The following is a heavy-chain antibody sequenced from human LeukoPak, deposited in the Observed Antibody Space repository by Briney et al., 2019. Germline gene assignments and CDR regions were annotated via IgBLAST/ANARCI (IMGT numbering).Heavy chain of an antibody. CDR3: ARTNAFDI. V-gene: IGHV4-59*01. CDR1: GASIRSYY. Sequence: SETLSLTCTVSGASIRSYYWSWIRQPRGKGLEWIGYIYYSGKTNSNPSLKSQVPISVDTPKNQFSLKLTSVTAADTAVYYCARTNAFDIWGQGTMVTVSS. CDR2: IYYSGKT. J-gene: IGHJ3*02.